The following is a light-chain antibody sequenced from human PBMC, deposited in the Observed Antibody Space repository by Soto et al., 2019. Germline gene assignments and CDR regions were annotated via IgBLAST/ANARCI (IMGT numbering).Light chain of an antibody. Sequence: QPVLTQSPSASASLGASVKLTCTLSSGHSSYAIAWHQQQPEKDPRYLMKLNSDGSHSKGDGIPDRFSGSSSGAERYLTISSLQSEDEADYYCQTWASGIEVFGGGTKLTVL. CDR2: LNSDGSH. V-gene: IGLV4-69*01. CDR3: QTWASGIEV. CDR1: SGHSSYA. J-gene: IGLJ2*01.